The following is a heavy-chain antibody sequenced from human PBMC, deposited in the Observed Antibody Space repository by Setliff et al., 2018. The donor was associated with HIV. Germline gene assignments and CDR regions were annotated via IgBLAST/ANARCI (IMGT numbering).Heavy chain of an antibody. CDR2: IYTSGST. CDR1: GGFISGGSYY. CDR3: ARLGYSGSLVGAFDI. Sequence: PSETLSLTCTVSGGFISGGSYYWGWIRQPAGKGLEWIGRIYTSGSTNYNSSLKSRVTISVDTSKNQFSLNLTSVTAADTAVYYCARLGYSGSLVGAFDIWGQGTMVTVSS. D-gene: IGHD1-26*01. V-gene: IGHV4-61*02. J-gene: IGHJ3*02.